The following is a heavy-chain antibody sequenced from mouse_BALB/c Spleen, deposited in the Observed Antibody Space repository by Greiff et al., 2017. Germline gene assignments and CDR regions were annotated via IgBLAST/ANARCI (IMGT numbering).Heavy chain of an antibody. V-gene: IGHV1S22*01. CDR2: IYPGSGST. J-gene: IGHJ1*01. CDR1: GYTFTSYW. CDR3: TRDGSLSYWYFDV. Sequence: LQQPGSELVRPGASVKLSCKASGYTFTSYWMHWVKQRPGQGLEWIGNIYPGSGSTNYDEKFKSKGTLTVDTSSSTAYMHLSSLTSEDSAVYYCTRDGSLSYWYFDVWGAGTTVTVSS. D-gene: IGHD2-3*01.